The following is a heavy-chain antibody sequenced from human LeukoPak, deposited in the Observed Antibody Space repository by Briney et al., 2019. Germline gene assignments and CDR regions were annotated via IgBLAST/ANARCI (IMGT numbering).Heavy chain of an antibody. J-gene: IGHJ6*02. D-gene: IGHD3-9*01. Sequence: GGSLRLSCAASGFSLSSYSMNWVRQAPGKGLEWVSSITISSNFIYYADSVKGRFTISRDNAKSSLLLQMNSLRAEDTAVYFCARDGHGDGFLTGYSYFGMDVWGQGTTVTVSS. V-gene: IGHV3-21*01. CDR1: GFSLSSYS. CDR2: ITISSNFI. CDR3: ARDGHGDGFLTGYSYFGMDV.